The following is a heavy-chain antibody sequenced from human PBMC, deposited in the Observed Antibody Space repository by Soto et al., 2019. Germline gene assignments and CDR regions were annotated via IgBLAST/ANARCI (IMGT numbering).Heavy chain of an antibody. J-gene: IGHJ4*02. CDR3: ARGIAAVGYFDP. D-gene: IGHD6-13*01. V-gene: IGHV1-46*01. CDR1: GYIFTNYY. CDR2: INPSGGDT. Sequence: GASVKVSCKASGYIFTNYYMHWVRQAPGQGLEWMGIINPSGGDTSYAQKFQGRVTMTRDRSTTTVYMELSSLKSEDTAVYFCARGIAAVGYFDPWGQGTLVTVSS.